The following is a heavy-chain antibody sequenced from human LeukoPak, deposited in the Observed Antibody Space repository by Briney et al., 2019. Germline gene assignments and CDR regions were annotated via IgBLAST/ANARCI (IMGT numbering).Heavy chain of an antibody. V-gene: IGHV3-30*02. D-gene: IGHD6-13*01. Sequence: GGSLRLSCAASGFTFSSYGMHWVRQAPGKGLEGVAFIRYDGSNKYYADSVKGRFTISRDNSKNTLYLQMNSLRAEDTAVYYCAKDSWIGSSWTNYFDYWGQGTLVTVSS. CDR1: GFTFSSYG. CDR3: AKDSWIGSSWTNYFDY. CDR2: IRYDGSNK. J-gene: IGHJ4*02.